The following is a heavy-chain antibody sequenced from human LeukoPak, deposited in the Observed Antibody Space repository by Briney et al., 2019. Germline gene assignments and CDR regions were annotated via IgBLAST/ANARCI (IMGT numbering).Heavy chain of an antibody. Sequence: PGGSLRLSWAASGFTFSSYSMNWVRQAPGKGLEWVSSISSSSSYIYYADSVKGRFTISRDSAKNSLYLQMNSLKAEETAVYYCARDDSPTWELTQQGPDYYYYYGMDVWGQGTTVTVSS. D-gene: IGHD1-26*01. CDR1: GFTFSSYS. CDR3: ARDDSPTWELTQQGPDYYYYYGMDV. J-gene: IGHJ6*02. CDR2: ISSSSSYI. V-gene: IGHV3-21*01.